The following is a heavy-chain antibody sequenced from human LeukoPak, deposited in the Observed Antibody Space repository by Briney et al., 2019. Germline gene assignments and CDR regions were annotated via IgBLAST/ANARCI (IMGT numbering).Heavy chain of an antibody. D-gene: IGHD6-19*01. J-gene: IGHJ5*02. CDR3: AKDLSRAGAADGFDP. Sequence: GGSLRLSCAASGFTFSNYDMNWVRQAPGKGLEWVSYISDSGGSIYYADSVKGRFTISSDNSKNTLYLQMTNLRAEDTAVYYCAKDLSRAGAADGFDPWEEGAPVTLSP. CDR2: ISDSGGSI. CDR1: GFTFSNYD. V-gene: IGHV3-23*01.